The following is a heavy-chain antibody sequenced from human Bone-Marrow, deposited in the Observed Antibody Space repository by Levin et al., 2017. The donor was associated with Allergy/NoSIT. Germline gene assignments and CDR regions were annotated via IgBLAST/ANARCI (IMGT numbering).Heavy chain of an antibody. Sequence: PSETLSLNCAVSGYLISSAYYWAWIRQSPGKGLEWVGTIYSTDDSYFNPSLNNRATISRDTSKNQFSLKVTSVTAADTAVYYCATRTTVAGHSFDYWGQGTLVTVSS. D-gene: IGHD6-19*01. J-gene: IGHJ4*02. V-gene: IGHV4-38-2*01. CDR1: GYLISSAYY. CDR3: ATRTTVAGHSFDY. CDR2: IYSTDDS.